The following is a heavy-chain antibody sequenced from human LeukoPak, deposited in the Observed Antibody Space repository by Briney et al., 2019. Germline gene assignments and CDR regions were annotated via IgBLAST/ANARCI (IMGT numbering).Heavy chain of an antibody. D-gene: IGHD2-2*01. CDR3: ARDNIVVVPASIETTFDI. Sequence: PGGSLRLSCAASGFTFSDYYMSWIRQAPGKGLEWVSYISSSGTTISYADSVKGRFTISRDNAKNSLYLQMNSLRAEDTAVYYCARDNIVVVPASIETTFDIWGKGTMVTVSS. CDR2: ISSSGTTI. V-gene: IGHV3-11*01. CDR1: GFTFSDYY. J-gene: IGHJ3*02.